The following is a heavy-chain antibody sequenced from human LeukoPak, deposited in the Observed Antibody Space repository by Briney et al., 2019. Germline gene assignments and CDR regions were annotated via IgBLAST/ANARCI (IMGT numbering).Heavy chain of an antibody. V-gene: IGHV4-31*03. CDR1: GGSISSGGYY. J-gene: IGHJ4*02. CDR2: IYSSGST. D-gene: IGHD6-6*01. Sequence: PSETLSLTCSVSGGSISSGGYYWHWIRQHPGKGLEWIGNIYSSGSTYYNPSLESRVTISVDTSKNQFSLKLTSVTAADTAVYYCARTHSEFSSSSDGVGDYWGQGTLVTVSS. CDR3: ARTHSEFSSSSDGVGDY.